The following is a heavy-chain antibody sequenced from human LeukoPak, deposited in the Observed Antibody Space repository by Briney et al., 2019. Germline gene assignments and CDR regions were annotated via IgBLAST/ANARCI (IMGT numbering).Heavy chain of an antibody. D-gene: IGHD2-15*01. Sequence: ASVKVSCKASGYTFTGYYMHWVRQAPGQGLEWMGWINPNSGGTNYAQKFQGWVTMTRDTSISTAYMELSRLRSDDTAVYYCAREVAPKYCSGGSCYSAGNRRPLGYWGQGTLVTVSS. CDR2: INPNSGGT. CDR1: GYTFTGYY. V-gene: IGHV1-2*04. CDR3: AREVAPKYCSGGSCYSAGNRRPLGY. J-gene: IGHJ4*02.